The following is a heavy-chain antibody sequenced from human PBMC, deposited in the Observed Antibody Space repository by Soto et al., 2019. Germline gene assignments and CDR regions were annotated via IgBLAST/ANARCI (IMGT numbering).Heavy chain of an antibody. Sequence: GGSLRLSCAASGFTCSSYSMNWVLQAPGKGLEWVSYISSSSSTIYYADSVKGRFTISRDNAKNSLYLQMNSLRDEDTAVYYCASSGEIPIAAPRPLALDYWGQGTLVTVSS. CDR1: GFTCSSYS. J-gene: IGHJ4*02. CDR2: ISSSSSTI. CDR3: ASSGEIPIAAPRPLALDY. V-gene: IGHV3-48*02. D-gene: IGHD6-13*01.